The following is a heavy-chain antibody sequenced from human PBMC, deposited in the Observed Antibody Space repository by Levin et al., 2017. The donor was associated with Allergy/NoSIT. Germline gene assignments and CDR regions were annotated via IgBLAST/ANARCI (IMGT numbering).Heavy chain of an antibody. CDR1: GDSVSSKGAS. D-gene: IGHD3-10*01. CDR2: TYYRSKWYN. Sequence: SQTLSLTCAVSGDSVSSKGASWNWIRQSPSRGLEWLGRTYYRSKWYNDYIESVKRRMTINADTSKNQFSLQLNSVTPEDTAVYYCARGRGTWDGVDYGMDVWGQGTTVTVSS. CDR3: ARGRGTWDGVDYGMDV. V-gene: IGHV6-1*01. J-gene: IGHJ6*02.